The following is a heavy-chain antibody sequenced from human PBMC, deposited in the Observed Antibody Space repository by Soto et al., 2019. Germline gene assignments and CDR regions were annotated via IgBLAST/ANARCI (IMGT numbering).Heavy chain of an antibody. CDR1: GFTFSTYA. V-gene: IGHV3-23*01. CDR3: AKDVSGDYGSGSYSDY. CDR2: ISGSGRST. D-gene: IGHD3-10*01. J-gene: IGHJ4*02. Sequence: EVQLLESGGGLVQPGGSLRLSCAASGFTFSTYAMSWVRQAPGTGLGWVSAISGSGRSTYYADSVKGRFTISRDNSKNTLYLQMNSLRGEDTAVYYCAKDVSGDYGSGSYSDYWGQGTLVTVSS.